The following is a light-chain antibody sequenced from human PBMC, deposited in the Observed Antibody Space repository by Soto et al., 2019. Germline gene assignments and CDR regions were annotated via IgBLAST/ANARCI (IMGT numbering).Light chain of an antibody. CDR2: DVS. Sequence: QSVLTQPASVSGSPGQSITISCTGTSSDVGGYNCVSWYQQHPGKAPKLMIYDVSNRPLGVSNRFSGSKSGNTASLTISGLQAEDEADYYCSSYTSSSTLYGFGTGTKVTVL. CDR3: SSYTSSSTLYG. V-gene: IGLV2-14*01. J-gene: IGLJ1*01. CDR1: SSDVGGYNC.